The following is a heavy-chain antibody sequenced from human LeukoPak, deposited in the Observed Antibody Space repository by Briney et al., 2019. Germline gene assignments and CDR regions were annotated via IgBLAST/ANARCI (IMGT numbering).Heavy chain of an antibody. J-gene: IGHJ6*03. V-gene: IGHV3-23*01. Sequence: QAGGSLRLSCAASGFTFSSYAMSWVRQAPGKGLGWVSAISGSGGSTYYADSVKGRFTISRDNSKNTLYLQMNSLRGEDTAVYYCAKSGRYFDWLAAERYYYYMDVWGKGTTVTIS. CDR2: ISGSGGST. D-gene: IGHD3-9*01. CDR1: GFTFSSYA. CDR3: AKSGRYFDWLAAERYYYYMDV.